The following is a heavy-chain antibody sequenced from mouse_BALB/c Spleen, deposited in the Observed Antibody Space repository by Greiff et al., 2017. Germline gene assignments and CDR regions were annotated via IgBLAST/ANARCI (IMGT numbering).Heavy chain of an antibody. CDR1: GFYIKDYY. V-gene: IGHV14-4*02. CDR2: FDPENGDT. J-gene: IGHJ4*01. CDR3: NAKEEGYYAMAY. Sequence: EVQLQQSGAELVRSCASVKLSCTASGFYIKDYYMYWVKQRSEQGLVWIGWFDPENGDTEYAPKFQGRATMTADTSSNTAYLQLSSLTSEDTAVCTCNAKEEGYYAMAYRGQGTTGTDSS.